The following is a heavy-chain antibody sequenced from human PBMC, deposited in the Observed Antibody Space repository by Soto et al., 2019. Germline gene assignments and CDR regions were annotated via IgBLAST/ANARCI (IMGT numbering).Heavy chain of an antibody. CDR1: GGTFSSYA. V-gene: IGHV1-69*12. Sequence: QVQLVQSGAEVRQPASSVKVSCKTSGGTFSSYAISWVRQAPGQGLEWMGGIVPIVDTSTYAQKFQGRVTITADESTSTVYMELSSLTSDDTAVYYCVRVVAIPGYPDHLGQGTLVTVSS. J-gene: IGHJ4*02. D-gene: IGHD5-12*01. CDR2: IVPIVDTS. CDR3: VRVVAIPGYPDH.